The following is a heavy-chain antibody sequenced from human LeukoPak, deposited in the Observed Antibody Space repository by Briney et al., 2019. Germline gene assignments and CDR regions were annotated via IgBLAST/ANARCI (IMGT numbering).Heavy chain of an antibody. D-gene: IGHD1-26*01. CDR2: ITSSGTHI. CDR3: ARDPYSGNYGNDYYYYMDV. V-gene: IGHV3-21*01. J-gene: IGHJ6*03. Sequence: GGSLRLSCAASGFIFSSFNMNWVRQAPGKAMEWVSSITSSGTHIFYADSVRGRFNISRDNAKNSLYLQIDSLGPDDTAVYYCARDPYSGNYGNDYYYYMDVWGKGTTVTISS. CDR1: GFIFSSFN.